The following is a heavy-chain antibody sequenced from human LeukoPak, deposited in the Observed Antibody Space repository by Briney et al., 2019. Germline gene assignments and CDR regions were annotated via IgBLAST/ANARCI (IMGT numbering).Heavy chain of an antibody. Sequence: QSGGSLRLSCAASGFTFSSYGMHWVRQAPGKGLEWVAVISYDGSNKYYAGSVKGRFTISRDNSKNTLYLQMNSLRAEDTAVYYCAKDQVVYSGSYHFDYWGQGTLVTVSS. CDR2: ISYDGSNK. V-gene: IGHV3-30*18. D-gene: IGHD1-26*01. CDR3: AKDQVVYSGSYHFDY. J-gene: IGHJ4*02. CDR1: GFTFSSYG.